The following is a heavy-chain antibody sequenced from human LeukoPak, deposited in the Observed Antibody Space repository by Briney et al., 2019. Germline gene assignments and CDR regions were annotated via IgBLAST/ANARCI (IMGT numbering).Heavy chain of an antibody. Sequence: GGSLRLSCAASGFTFSNYAMSWVRQAPGKGLEWVSAISGSDGRTYYADSVKGRFTISRDNSKNTLYLQMSSLSAEDTAVYYCAKDPRPFDAFDIWGQGTMVTVSS. CDR3: AKDPRPFDAFDI. V-gene: IGHV3-23*01. CDR1: GFTFSNYA. CDR2: ISGSDGRT. J-gene: IGHJ3*02.